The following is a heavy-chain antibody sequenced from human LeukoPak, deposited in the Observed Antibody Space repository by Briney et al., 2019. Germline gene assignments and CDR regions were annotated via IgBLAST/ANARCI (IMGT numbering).Heavy chain of an antibody. J-gene: IGHJ6*02. Sequence: SETLSLTCTVSGGPISGYFWSCIRQPPGQGLEFIGYIYYTGATLYNPSLKSRVTMSVDTSKNQFSLKLSSVTAADTAVYYCARHDPVGYYQHGMDVWGQGTTVTVSS. CDR3: ARHDPVGYYQHGMDV. CDR1: GGPISGYF. V-gene: IGHV4-59*08. D-gene: IGHD2-15*01. CDR2: IYYTGAT.